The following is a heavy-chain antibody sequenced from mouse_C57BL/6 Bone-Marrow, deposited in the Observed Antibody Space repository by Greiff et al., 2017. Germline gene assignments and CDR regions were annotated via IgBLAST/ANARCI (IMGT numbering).Heavy chain of an antibody. D-gene: IGHD1-1*01. Sequence: DVKLVESGGGLVQSGRSLRLSCATSGFTFSDFYMEWVRQAPGKGLEWIAASRNKANDYTTEYSASVKGRFIVSRDTSQSILYLQMNALRASDTAIYYCARDASPRYYYGSSSWYFDVWGTGTTVTVSS. CDR1: GFTFSDFY. V-gene: IGHV7-1*01. CDR2: SRNKANDYTT. CDR3: ARDASPRYYYGSSSWYFDV. J-gene: IGHJ1*03.